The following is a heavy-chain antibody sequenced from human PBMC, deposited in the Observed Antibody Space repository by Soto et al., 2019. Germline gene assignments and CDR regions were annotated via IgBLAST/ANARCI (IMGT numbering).Heavy chain of an antibody. J-gene: IGHJ5*01. V-gene: IGHV4-31*03. D-gene: IGHD4-4*01. CDR1: GGSISSGDYF. CDR3: ARGRALYSNYDS. Sequence: SETLSLTCTVSGGSISSGDYFWSWIRQYQGKGLEWIGYIYYSGSTYYNPSLKTRVTISLDTSKSQFSLKLSSMTAADTAVYYCARGRALYSNYDSWGQGTLVTVSS. CDR2: IYYSGST.